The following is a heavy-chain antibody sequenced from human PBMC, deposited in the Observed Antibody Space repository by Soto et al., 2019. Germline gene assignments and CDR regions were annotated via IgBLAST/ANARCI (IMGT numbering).Heavy chain of an antibody. J-gene: IGHJ6*02. CDR1: GGSISGYY. Sequence: QVQLQESGPGLVKPSDTLSLTCTVSGGSISGYYWSWIRQAPGKGLEYIGYIYYRGSTNYNPSLKNRVTMSVDTSRNQFSLKVNSVTAADTAVYYCARQQLLPLYYSLDVWGQGTTVTVSS. D-gene: IGHD6-13*01. CDR2: IYYRGST. CDR3: ARQQLLPLYYSLDV. V-gene: IGHV4-59*07.